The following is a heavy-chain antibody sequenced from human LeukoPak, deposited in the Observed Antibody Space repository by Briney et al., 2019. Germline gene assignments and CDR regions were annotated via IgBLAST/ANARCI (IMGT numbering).Heavy chain of an antibody. CDR2: ISYDGSNK. J-gene: IGHJ4*02. CDR1: GFTFSSYA. CDR3: ARRLWGDYWYYFDY. D-gene: IGHD4-17*01. Sequence: GRSLRLSCAASGFTFSSYAMHWVRQAPGKGLEWVAVISYDGSNKYYADSVKGRFTISRDNSKNTLYLQMNSPGAEDTAVYYCARRLWGDYWYYFDYWGQGTLVTVSS. V-gene: IGHV3-30-3*01.